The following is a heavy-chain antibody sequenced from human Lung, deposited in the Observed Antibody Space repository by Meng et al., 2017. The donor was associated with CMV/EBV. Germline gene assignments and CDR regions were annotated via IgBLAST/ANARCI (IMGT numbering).Heavy chain of an antibody. CDR1: GGSFSGYY. CDR3: ASIAAAGDTPFDY. CDR2: INHSAST. J-gene: IGHJ4*02. Sequence: SETLSLXXAVYGGSFSGYYWSWIRQPPGKGLEWIGEINHSASTNYNPSLKSRVTISVDTSKNQFSLKLSSVTAADTAVYYCASIAAAGDTPFDYWGQGTLVTVSS. D-gene: IGHD6-13*01. V-gene: IGHV4-34*01.